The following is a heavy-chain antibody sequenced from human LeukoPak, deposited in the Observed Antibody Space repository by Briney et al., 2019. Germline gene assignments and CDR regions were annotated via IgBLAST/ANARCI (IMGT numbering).Heavy chain of an antibody. V-gene: IGHV3-15*07. J-gene: IGHJ6*02. CDR3: THYCSSTSCNSYGMDV. CDR2: IKSKTDGGTT. Sequence: GGSLRLSCAASGFTFSNAWMNWVRQAPGKGLEWVGRIKSKTDGGTTDYAAPVKGRFTISRDDSKNTLYLQMNSLKTEDTAVYYCTHYCSSTSCNSYGMDVWGQGTTVTVSS. D-gene: IGHD2-2*01. CDR1: GFTFSNAW.